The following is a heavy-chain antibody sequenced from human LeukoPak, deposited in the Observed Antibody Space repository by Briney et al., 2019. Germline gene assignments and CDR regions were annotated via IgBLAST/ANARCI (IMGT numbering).Heavy chain of an antibody. CDR2: ISYDGSNK. Sequence: PGGSLRLSCAASGFTFSSYGMHWVRQAPGKGLEWVAVISYDGSNKYYADSVKGRFTISRDNSKNTLYLQMNSLRAEDTAVYYCAKDGRFGEFVLWAYYYYYGMDVWGQGTTVIVSS. J-gene: IGHJ6*02. CDR3: AKDGRFGEFVLWAYYYYYGMDV. V-gene: IGHV3-30*18. CDR1: GFTFSSYG. D-gene: IGHD3-10*01.